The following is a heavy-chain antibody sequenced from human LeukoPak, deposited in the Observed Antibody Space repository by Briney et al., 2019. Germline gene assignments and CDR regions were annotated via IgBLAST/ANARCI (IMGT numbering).Heavy chain of an antibody. CDR2: ISSSGSTI. CDR1: GFTFSDYY. J-gene: IGHJ4*02. Sequence: GGSLRLSCAASGFTFSDYYMSWIRQAPGKGLGWVSYISSSGSTIYYADSVKGRFTISRDNAKNSLYLQMNSLRAEDTAVYYCARSLRPGRQLQYWGQGTLVTVSS. V-gene: IGHV3-11*01. D-gene: IGHD1-14*01. CDR3: ARSLRPGRQLQY.